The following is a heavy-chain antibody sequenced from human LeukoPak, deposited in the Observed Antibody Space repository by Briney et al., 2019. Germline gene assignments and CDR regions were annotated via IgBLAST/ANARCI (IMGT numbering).Heavy chain of an antibody. V-gene: IGHV4-34*01. J-gene: IGHJ4*02. CDR2: INHSGST. CDR3: AKDIGSGYDFFDY. Sequence: SETLSLTCAVYGGSFSGYYWSWIRQPPGKGLEWIGEINHSGSTNYNPSLKSRVTISVDTSKNQFSLKLSSVTAADTAVYYCAKDIGSGYDFFDYWGQGTLVTVSS. CDR1: GGSFSGYY. D-gene: IGHD5-12*01.